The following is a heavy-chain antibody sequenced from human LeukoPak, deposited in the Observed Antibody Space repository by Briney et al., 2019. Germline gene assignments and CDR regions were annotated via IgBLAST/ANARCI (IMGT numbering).Heavy chain of an antibody. CDR2: IIPIFGTA. Sequence: SVKVSCKASGGTFSSYAISWVRQAPGQGLEWMGGIIPIFGTANYAQKFQGRVTITADESTSTAYMELSSLRSEDTAVYYCARTERGDYDFWSGYGLYPYYMDVWGKGTTVTVSS. CDR3: ARTERGDYDFWSGYGLYPYYMDV. D-gene: IGHD3-3*01. CDR1: GGTFSSYA. J-gene: IGHJ6*03. V-gene: IGHV1-69*13.